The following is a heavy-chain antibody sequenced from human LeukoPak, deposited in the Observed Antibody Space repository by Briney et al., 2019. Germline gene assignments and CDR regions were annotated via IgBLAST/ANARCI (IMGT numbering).Heavy chain of an antibody. J-gene: IGHJ4*02. D-gene: IGHD3-9*01. CDR1: GFTFSSYW. V-gene: IGHV3-7*01. Sequence: GGSLRLSCAASGFTFSSYWMSWVRQAPGKGLEWVANIKPDGSEKYYVDSVKGRFTISRDNAKNSLYLQMNSLRAEDTAVYYCARDWHLNYDILTGYYIGGFDYWGQGTLVTVSS. CDR3: ARDWHLNYDILTGYYIGGFDY. CDR2: IKPDGSEK.